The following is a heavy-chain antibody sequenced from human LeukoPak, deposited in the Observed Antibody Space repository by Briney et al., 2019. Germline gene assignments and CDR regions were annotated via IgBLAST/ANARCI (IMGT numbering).Heavy chain of an antibody. CDR1: GFTFSNYY. V-gene: IGHV3-21*01. J-gene: IGHJ4*02. Sequence: GGSLRLSCAASGFTFSNYYMSWVRQAPGKGLEWVSSIRSSSSYVHYADSVKGRFTISRDNAKNSLYLQMSGLRAEDTAVYYCARVSYRGYSGYDFDFWGQGTLVTVSS. CDR2: IRSSSSYV. D-gene: IGHD5-12*01. CDR3: ARVSYRGYSGYDFDF.